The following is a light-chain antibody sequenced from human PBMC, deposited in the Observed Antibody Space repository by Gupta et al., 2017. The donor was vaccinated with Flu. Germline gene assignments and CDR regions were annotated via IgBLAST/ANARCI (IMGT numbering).Light chain of an antibody. Sequence: DIQLTQTPPSLSASVGDRVTISCRASQTTSFHLHWYQQKPGKAPKLLIYAASSLQTGVPSRFSGGASGTNFTLPISTLRPEDFATYFCQQTNIFPWTFGQGTRVEIK. CDR1: QTTSFH. CDR3: QQTNIFPWT. CDR2: AAS. J-gene: IGKJ1*01. V-gene: IGKV1-39*01.